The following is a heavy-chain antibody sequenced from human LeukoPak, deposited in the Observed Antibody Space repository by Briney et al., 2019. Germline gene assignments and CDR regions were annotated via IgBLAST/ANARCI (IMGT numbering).Heavy chain of an antibody. D-gene: IGHD1-26*01. J-gene: IGHJ3*02. CDR1: GFTFSSYW. CDR2: INSDGRST. Sequence: GGPLTLSCAASGFTFSSYWMHWVRHAPGKALVWASRINSDGRSTSYADSVKGRFTISRDNAKNTLYLQMNRLRAEDTAVYYCARRKVGATRFDAFDIWGQGTMVTVSP. V-gene: IGHV3-74*01. CDR3: ARRKVGATRFDAFDI.